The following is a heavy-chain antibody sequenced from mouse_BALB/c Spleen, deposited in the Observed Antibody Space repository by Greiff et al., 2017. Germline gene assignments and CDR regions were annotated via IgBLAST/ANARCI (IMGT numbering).Heavy chain of an antibody. V-gene: IGHV1S137*01. CDR1: GYTFTDYA. J-gene: IGHJ2*01. D-gene: IGHD2-3*01. Sequence: QVQLQQSGAELVRPGVSVKISCKGSGYTFTDYAMHWVKQSHAKSLEWIGVISTYYGDASYNQKFKGKATMTVDKSSSTAYMELASLTSEDSAIYDCARGGDGYCFDDWGQGTTLTVSA. CDR2: ISTYYGDA. CDR3: ARGGDGYCFDD.